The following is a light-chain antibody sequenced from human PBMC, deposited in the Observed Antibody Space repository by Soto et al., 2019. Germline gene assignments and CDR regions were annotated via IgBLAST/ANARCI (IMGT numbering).Light chain of an antibody. CDR2: DAS. CDR1: QSISSY. J-gene: IGKJ5*01. Sequence: IQMTQSPSSLSASVGDRVTITCRASQSISSYLNWYQQKPGKAPKLLIHDASSLESGVPSRFSGSGSGTEFTLTISSLQPEDFATYYCQQSYSIPITFGQGTRLEIK. V-gene: IGKV1-39*01. CDR3: QQSYSIPIT.